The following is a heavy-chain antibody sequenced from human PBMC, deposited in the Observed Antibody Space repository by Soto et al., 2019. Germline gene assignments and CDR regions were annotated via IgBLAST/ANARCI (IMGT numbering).Heavy chain of an antibody. D-gene: IGHD6-6*01. V-gene: IGHV4-39*01. J-gene: IGHJ6*02. Sequence: SETLSLTCTVSGGSISSGGYYWVWIRQPPGKGLEWIGSIYYSGSTYYNPSLKSRVTISVDTSKNQFSLKLSSVTAADTAVYYCARRSAVREIYYYGMDVWGQRTTVT. CDR2: IYYSGST. CDR3: ARRSAVREIYYYGMDV. CDR1: GGSISSGGYY.